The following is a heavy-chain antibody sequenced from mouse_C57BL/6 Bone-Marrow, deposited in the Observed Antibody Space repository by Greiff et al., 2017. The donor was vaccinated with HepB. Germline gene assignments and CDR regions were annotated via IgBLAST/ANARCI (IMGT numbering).Heavy chain of an antibody. V-gene: IGHV14-4*01. Sequence: EVKLQQSGAELVRPGASVKLSCTASGFNIKDDYMHWVKQRPEQGLEWIGWIDPENGDTEYASKFQGKATITADTSSNTAYLQLSRLTSEDTAVYYCTTPITTVVATDAMDYWGQGTSVTVSS. J-gene: IGHJ4*01. D-gene: IGHD1-1*01. CDR2: IDPENGDT. CDR3: TTPITTVVATDAMDY. CDR1: GFNIKDDY.